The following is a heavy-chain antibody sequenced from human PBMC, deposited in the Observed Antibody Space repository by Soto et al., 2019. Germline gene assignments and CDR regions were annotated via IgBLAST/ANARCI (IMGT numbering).Heavy chain of an antibody. CDR1: GGSTSSSDW. V-gene: IGHV4-4*02. CDR2: IHRDGVT. CDR3: AGRPEIHPR. J-gene: IGHJ4*02. Sequence: QVHLQESGQGLVKPSETLSLTCAISGGSTSSSDWWTWVRQPPGEVLEWIGEIHRDGVTNYNSSLKSRLTISLDQSRNQFALSLTSVTAADAAVYFCAGRPEIHPRWGQGILVPVSS. D-gene: IGHD1-26*01.